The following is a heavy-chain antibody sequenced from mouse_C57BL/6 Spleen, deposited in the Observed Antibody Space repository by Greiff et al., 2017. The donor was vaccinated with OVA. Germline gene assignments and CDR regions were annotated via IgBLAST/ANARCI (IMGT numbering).Heavy chain of an antibody. CDR1: GYTFTDYE. D-gene: IGHD1-1*01. CDR3: TRKDYCSSQYYFDY. CDR2: IDPETGGT. V-gene: IGHV1-15*01. Sequence: VQLQQSGAELVRPGASVTLSCKASGYTFTDYEMHWVKQTPVHGLAWIGAIDPETGGTAYTQKFQGKALLSADNSSSTAYIELRSLTSEDSAVYYGTRKDYCSSQYYFDYWGQGTTLTVSS. J-gene: IGHJ2*01.